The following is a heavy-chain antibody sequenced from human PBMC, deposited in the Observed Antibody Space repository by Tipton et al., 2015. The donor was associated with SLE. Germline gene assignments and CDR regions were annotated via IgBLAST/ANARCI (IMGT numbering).Heavy chain of an antibody. J-gene: IGHJ4*02. CDR3: ARREYSTSSEEY. CDR2: IYYSGST. D-gene: IGHD6-6*01. Sequence: TLSLTCTVSGGSISSGDYYWSWIRQPPGKGLEWIGYIYYSGSTNYNPSLKSRVTISVDTSKNQFSLKLNSVTAADTAVYYCARREYSTSSEEYWGQGTLVTVSS. CDR1: GGSISSGDYY. V-gene: IGHV4-61*08.